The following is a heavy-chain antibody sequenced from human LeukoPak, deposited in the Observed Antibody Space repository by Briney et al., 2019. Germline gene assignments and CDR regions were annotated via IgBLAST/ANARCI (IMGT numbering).Heavy chain of an antibody. J-gene: IGHJ5*02. CDR1: GYTFTGYY. CDR3: ARDPVLLWFGELPGNWFDP. V-gene: IGHV1-2*02. Sequence: GASVKVSCKASGYTFTGYYMRWVRQAPGQGLEWMGWINPNSGGTNYAQKFQGRVTMTRDTSISTAYMELSRLRSDDTAVYYCARDPVLLWFGELPGNWFDPWGQGTLVTVSS. CDR2: INPNSGGT. D-gene: IGHD3-10*01.